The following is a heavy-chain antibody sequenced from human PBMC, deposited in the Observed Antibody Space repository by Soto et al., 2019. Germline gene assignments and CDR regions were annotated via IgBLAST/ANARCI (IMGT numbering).Heavy chain of an antibody. CDR1: GFTFSSYS. D-gene: IGHD2-15*01. Sequence: GGSLRLSCAASGFTFSSYSMNWVRQAPGKGLEWVSSISSSSSYIYYADSVKGRFTISRDNAKNSLYLQMNSLRAEDTAVYYCARDTPISSSQDYWGQGTLVTVSS. J-gene: IGHJ4*02. CDR3: ARDTPISSSQDY. CDR2: ISSSSSYI. V-gene: IGHV3-21*01.